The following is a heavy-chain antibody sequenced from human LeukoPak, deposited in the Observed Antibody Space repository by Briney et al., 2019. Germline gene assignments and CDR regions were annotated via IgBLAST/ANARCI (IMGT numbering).Heavy chain of an antibody. Sequence: PGGSLRLSCAASGFTFTTYAMSWVRQAPGKGLEWVSSISGSGGYTYYADSVKGRFTISRDNSENTLYLQMNSLRAEDTAVYYCAKPYKYGVRDVHFDYWGQGTLVTVSS. V-gene: IGHV3-23*01. CDR1: GFTFTTYA. CDR3: AKPYKYGVRDVHFDY. CDR2: ISGSGGYT. J-gene: IGHJ4*02. D-gene: IGHD5-24*01.